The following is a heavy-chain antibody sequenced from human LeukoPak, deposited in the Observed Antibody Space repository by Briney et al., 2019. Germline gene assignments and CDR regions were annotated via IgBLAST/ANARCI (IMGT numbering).Heavy chain of an antibody. Sequence: PGGSLRLSCAASGFTFSSYEMNWVHQAPGKGLEWVSYISSSGSTIYYADSVKGRFTISRDNAKNSLYLQMNSLRAEDTAVYYCARDLGIAVAGIFDYWGQGTLVTVSS. J-gene: IGHJ4*02. D-gene: IGHD6-19*01. CDR2: ISSSGSTI. V-gene: IGHV3-48*03. CDR3: ARDLGIAVAGIFDY. CDR1: GFTFSSYE.